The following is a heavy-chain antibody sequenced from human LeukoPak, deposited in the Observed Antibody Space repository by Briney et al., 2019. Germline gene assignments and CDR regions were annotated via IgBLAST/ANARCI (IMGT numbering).Heavy chain of an antibody. CDR1: GGSISSGDYY. V-gene: IGHV4-30-4*01. CDR3: XRDFRXXNYGYYYYYGMDV. Sequence: SETLSLTCTVSGGSISSGDYYWSWIRQPPGKGLEWIGYIYYSGSTYYNPSLKSRVTISVDTSKNQFSLKLSSVTAADTAVYXXXRDFRXXNYGYYYYYGMDVWGQGTTVTVSS. J-gene: IGHJ6*02. CDR2: IYYSGST. D-gene: IGHD4-11*01.